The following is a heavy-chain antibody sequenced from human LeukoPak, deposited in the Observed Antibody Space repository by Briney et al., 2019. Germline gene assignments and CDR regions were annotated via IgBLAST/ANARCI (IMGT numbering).Heavy chain of an antibody. J-gene: IGHJ4*02. V-gene: IGHV1-3*01. CDR3: ARVSIAPAGTCDY. CDR2: INAGNGNT. Sequence: GASAKVSCKASGYTFTSYAMHWVRQAPGQRLEWMGWINAGNGNTKYSQKFQGRVTITRDTSASTAYMELSSLRSEDTAVYYCARVSIAPAGTCDYWGQGTLVTVSS. D-gene: IGHD6-13*01. CDR1: GYTFTSYA.